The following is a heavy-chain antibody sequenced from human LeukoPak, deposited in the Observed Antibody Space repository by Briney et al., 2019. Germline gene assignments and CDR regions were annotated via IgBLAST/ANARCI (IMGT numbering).Heavy chain of an antibody. J-gene: IGHJ4*02. V-gene: IGHV3-23*01. CDR3: ANPISSSTILDY. CDR1: GFTFSFYA. D-gene: IGHD2-2*01. CDR2: ISSSGSTT. Sequence: GGPLRLSSAASGFTFSFYALSWVRQAPGKGLEWVSAISSSGSTTYYADSLKGRFTISRDNSKNTLYLQMNSLRAEDTAVYYCANPISSSTILDYWGQGTLVTVSS.